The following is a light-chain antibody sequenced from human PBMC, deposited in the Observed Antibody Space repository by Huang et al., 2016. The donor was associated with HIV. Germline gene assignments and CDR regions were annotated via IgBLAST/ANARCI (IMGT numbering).Light chain of an antibody. CDR1: QSVSSN. V-gene: IGKV3-15*01. J-gene: IGKJ2*01. Sequence: EIVMTQSPATLSVSPGERDTLSCRASQSVSSNLAWDQQKPGQAPRLLIYGASTRATGIPARFSGSGSGTEFTLTISSLQSEDFAVYYCQQYNNWPYTFGQGTKLEIK. CDR2: GAS. CDR3: QQYNNWPYT.